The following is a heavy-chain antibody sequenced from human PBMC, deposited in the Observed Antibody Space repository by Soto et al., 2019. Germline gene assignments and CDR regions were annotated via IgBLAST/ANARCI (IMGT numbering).Heavy chain of an antibody. J-gene: IGHJ4*02. Sequence: SETLSLTCAVYGGSFSGYYWSWIRQPPGKGLEWIGEINHSGSTNYNPSLKSRVTISVDTSKNQFSLKLSSVTAADTAVYYCARTEAYCGGDCYGFDYWGQGTLVPVS. V-gene: IGHV4-34*01. CDR1: GGSFSGYY. CDR3: ARTEAYCGGDCYGFDY. CDR2: INHSGST. D-gene: IGHD2-21*01.